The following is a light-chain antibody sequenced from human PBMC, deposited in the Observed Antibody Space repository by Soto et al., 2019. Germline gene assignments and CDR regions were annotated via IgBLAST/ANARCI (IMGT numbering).Light chain of an antibody. V-gene: IGKV1-5*03. Sequence: DIQMTQSPSTLSASIGDRVTITCRASQSISGWLAWYQQKPGKAPKLLIYMASNLQSGVPSRFSGSGSGTEFTLTISSLQSDDFATYYCQHYNDYSRLFGQGTKVEIK. CDR3: QHYNDYSRL. CDR1: QSISGW. J-gene: IGKJ1*01. CDR2: MAS.